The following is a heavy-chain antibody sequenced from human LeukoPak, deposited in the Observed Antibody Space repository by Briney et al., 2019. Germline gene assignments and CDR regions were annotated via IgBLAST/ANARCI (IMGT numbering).Heavy chain of an antibody. V-gene: IGHV7-4-1*02. CDR3: ARKGQQLVLIDAFDI. D-gene: IGHD6-13*01. J-gene: IGHJ3*02. CDR2: INTNTGNP. CDR1: GYTFTSYA. Sequence: ASVKVSCKASGYTFTSYAMNWVRQAPGQGLEWMGWINTNTGNPTYAQGFTGRFVFSLDTSVSTAYLQISSLKAEDTAVYYCARKGQQLVLIDAFDIWGQGTMVTVSS.